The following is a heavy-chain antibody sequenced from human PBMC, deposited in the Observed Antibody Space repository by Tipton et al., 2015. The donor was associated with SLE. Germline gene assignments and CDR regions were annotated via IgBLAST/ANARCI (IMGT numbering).Heavy chain of an antibody. V-gene: IGHV4-34*01. CDR2: INHSGST. J-gene: IGHJ4*02. Sequence: TLSLTCAVYGGSFSGYYWSWIRQPPGKGLEWIGEINHSGSTNYNPSLKSRVTISVDTSRNQFSLKLSSVTAADTAVYYCARHYYDSSGFDYWGQGTLVTVSS. D-gene: IGHD3-22*01. CDR1: GGSFSGYY. CDR3: ARHYYDSSGFDY.